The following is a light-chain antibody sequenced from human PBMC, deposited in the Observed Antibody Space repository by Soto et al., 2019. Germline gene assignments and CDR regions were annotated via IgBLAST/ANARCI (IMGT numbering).Light chain of an antibody. CDR2: DAS. CDR3: QQGFSAPPWT. V-gene: IGKV1-39*01. J-gene: IGKJ1*01. CDR1: QSINNY. Sequence: DIQMTQSPSSLSASVGDRITITCRPSQSINNYLNWYQQRPGKAPKVIIYDASSLQSGVPSRFSGSGSGTDFALTISSLQPEDFATYYCQQGFSAPPWTFGQGTKVEI.